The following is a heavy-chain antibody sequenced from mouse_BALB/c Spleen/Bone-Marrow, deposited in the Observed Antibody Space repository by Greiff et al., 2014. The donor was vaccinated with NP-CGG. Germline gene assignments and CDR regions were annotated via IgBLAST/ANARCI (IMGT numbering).Heavy chain of an antibody. CDR2: IWRGGST. Sequence: VHLVESGPGLVQPSQSLSITCTVSGFSLTSYGVHWVRQSPGKGLEWLGVIWRGGSTDYNAAFMSRLSITKDNSKSQVFFKMNSLEADDSAIYYCARYDRYYFDYWGQGTTLTVSS. J-gene: IGHJ2*01. CDR1: GFSLTSYG. V-gene: IGHV2-5*01. D-gene: IGHD2-14*01. CDR3: ARYDRYYFDY.